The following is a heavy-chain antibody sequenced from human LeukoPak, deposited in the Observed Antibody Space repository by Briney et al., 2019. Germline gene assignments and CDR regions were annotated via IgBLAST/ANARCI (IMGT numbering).Heavy chain of an antibody. Sequence: GGSLRLSCAASGFTFSSYGMHWVRQAPGKGLEWVAFIRYDGSNKYYADSVKGRFTISRDNSKTTLYLQMNSLRAEDTAVYYCAKIPDVDIVVVPAAPFDYWGQGTLVTVSS. J-gene: IGHJ4*02. D-gene: IGHD2-2*03. CDR1: GFTFSSYG. CDR3: AKIPDVDIVVVPAAPFDY. CDR2: IRYDGSNK. V-gene: IGHV3-30*02.